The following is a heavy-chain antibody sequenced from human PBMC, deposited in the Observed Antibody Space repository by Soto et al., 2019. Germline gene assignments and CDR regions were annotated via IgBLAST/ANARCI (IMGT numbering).Heavy chain of an antibody. CDR1: GYSFTGYW. V-gene: IGHV5-10-1*01. D-gene: IGHD3-9*01. J-gene: IGHJ4*02. CDR3: ARPAPNYDILTGYSTYFDY. Sequence: PGESLKISCNGSGYSFTGYWISWVRQMPGKGLEWMGRIDPSDSYTNYSPSFQGHVTISADKSISTAYLQWSSLKASDTAMYYCARPAPNYDILTGYSTYFDYWGQGTLVTVSS. CDR2: IDPSDSYT.